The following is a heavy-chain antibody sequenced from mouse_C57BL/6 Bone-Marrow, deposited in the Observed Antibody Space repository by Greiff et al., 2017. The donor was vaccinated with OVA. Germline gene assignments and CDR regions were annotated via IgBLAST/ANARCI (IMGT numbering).Heavy chain of an antibody. CDR2: INPYNGGT. CDR1: GYTFTDYY. CDR3: ARCPTGPKFDY. V-gene: IGHV1-19*01. D-gene: IGHD4-1*02. Sequence: EVQLQQSGPVLVKPGASVKMSCKASGYTFTDYYMNWVKQSHGKSLEWIGVINPYNGGTSYNQKFKGKATLTVDKSSSTAYMELNSLTSEDSAVYYCARCPTGPKFDYWGQGTTLTVSS. J-gene: IGHJ2*01.